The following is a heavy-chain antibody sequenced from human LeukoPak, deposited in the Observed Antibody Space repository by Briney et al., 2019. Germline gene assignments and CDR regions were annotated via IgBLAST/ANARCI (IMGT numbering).Heavy chain of an antibody. J-gene: IGHJ4*02. CDR3: ARDRRAVAGLDY. Sequence: SETLSLTCAVYGGSFSGYYWSWIRQPPGKGLEWIGEINHSGSTNYNPSLKSRVTISVDTSKNQFSLKLSSVTAADTAVYYCARDRRAVAGLDYWGQGTLVTVSS. D-gene: IGHD6-19*01. CDR2: INHSGST. CDR1: GGSFSGYY. V-gene: IGHV4-34*01.